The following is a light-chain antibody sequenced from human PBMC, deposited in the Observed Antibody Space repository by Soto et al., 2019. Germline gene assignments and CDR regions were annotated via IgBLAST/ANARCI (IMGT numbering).Light chain of an antibody. CDR3: QQYNNWPPIT. V-gene: IGKV3D-15*01. CDR2: AAS. J-gene: IGKJ5*01. CDR1: QSVTSN. Sequence: EIVMTQSPDTLAASPGEVATLPCWASQSVTSNLAWYQQKRGQAPRLLIYAASTRATGVPARFSGSGSGTEFTLTISSLQSEDFAVYYCQQYNNWPPITFGQGTRLEIK.